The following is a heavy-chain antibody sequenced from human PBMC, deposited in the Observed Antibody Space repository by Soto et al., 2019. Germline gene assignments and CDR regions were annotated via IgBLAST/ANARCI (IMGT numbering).Heavy chain of an antibody. V-gene: IGHV3-33*01. Sequence: SDYGSHRVIKKTGKGLEWVAVIWYDGSNKYYADSVKGRFTISRDNSKNTLYLQMNSSVTAADTAVYYCARVGGKVAVAGIPIYYYYTDVWRKGTTVTGSS. CDR2: IWYDGSNK. D-gene: IGHD6-19*01. J-gene: IGHJ6*03. CDR1: SDYG. CDR3: ARVGGKVAVAGIPIYYYYTDV.